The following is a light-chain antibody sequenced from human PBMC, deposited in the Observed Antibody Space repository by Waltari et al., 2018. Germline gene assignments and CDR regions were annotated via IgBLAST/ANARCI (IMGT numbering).Light chain of an antibody. Sequence: DIVMTQSPDSLAVSLGERATIHCKSSQSVFYRSDNKNYLAWYQHKPGQPPKLLFYWASTREAGVPGRFSASGSVTDFTLTINNLQAEDVAVYYGQQYYRSRTFGQGTKVEIK. CDR3: QQYYRSRT. CDR1: QSVFYRSDNKNY. CDR2: WAS. J-gene: IGKJ1*01. V-gene: IGKV4-1*01.